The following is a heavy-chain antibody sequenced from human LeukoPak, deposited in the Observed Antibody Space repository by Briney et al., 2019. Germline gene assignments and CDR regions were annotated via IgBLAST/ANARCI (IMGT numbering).Heavy chain of an antibody. CDR2: INPNSGGT. J-gene: IGHJ6*02. CDR3: AREGTDYYYGMDV. Sequence: ASVKVSCKASGYTFTGYYMHWVRQAPGQGLEWMGWINPNSGGTNYAQKFQGRVTMTRDTSISTAYMELSSLRSEDTAVYYCAREGTDYYYGMDVWGQGTTVTVSS. CDR1: GYTFTGYY. D-gene: IGHD1-1*01. V-gene: IGHV1-2*02.